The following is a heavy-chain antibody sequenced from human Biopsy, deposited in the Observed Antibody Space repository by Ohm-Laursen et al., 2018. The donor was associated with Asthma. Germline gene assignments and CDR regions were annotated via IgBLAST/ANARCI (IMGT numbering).Heavy chain of an antibody. Sequence: SLRLSCSATGFTFDDYAMHWVRQAPGKGLEWVSGVSWNSGSIDYADSVKGRFTISRDNAKNSLYLQMNSLRGADTALYYCVKDIRLQLWGFDSWGQGTLVTVSS. V-gene: IGHV3-9*01. CDR3: VKDIRLQLWGFDS. CDR2: VSWNSGSI. CDR1: GFTFDDYA. J-gene: IGHJ4*02. D-gene: IGHD6-13*01.